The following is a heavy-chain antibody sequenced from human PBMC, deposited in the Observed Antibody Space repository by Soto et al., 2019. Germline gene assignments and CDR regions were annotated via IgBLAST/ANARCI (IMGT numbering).Heavy chain of an antibody. CDR1: GGSISSGGYY. CDR3: ATGQKGWFDP. J-gene: IGHJ5*02. CDR2: IYYSGST. V-gene: IGHV4-31*03. Sequence: QMQLQESGPGLVKPSQTLSLTYTVSGGSISSGGYYWSWIRQHPGKGLEWIGYIYYSGSTYYNPSLKSRVTISVDTSKIQFSLKLSSVTAADTAVYYCATGQKGWFDPWGQGTLVTVSS.